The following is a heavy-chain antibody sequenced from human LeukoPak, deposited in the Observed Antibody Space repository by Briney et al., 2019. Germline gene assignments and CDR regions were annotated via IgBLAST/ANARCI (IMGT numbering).Heavy chain of an antibody. Sequence: GRSLRLSCAASGFTFDDYAMHWVRQAPGKGLEWVSGISWNSGSIGYADSVKGRFTISRDNSKNTVFLEMNSLRTEDTAVYYCAKDLTSLRFLEWLAYFDYWGQGTLVTVSS. V-gene: IGHV3-9*01. CDR3: AKDLTSLRFLEWLAYFDY. CDR2: ISWNSGSI. CDR1: GFTFDDYA. J-gene: IGHJ4*02. D-gene: IGHD3-3*01.